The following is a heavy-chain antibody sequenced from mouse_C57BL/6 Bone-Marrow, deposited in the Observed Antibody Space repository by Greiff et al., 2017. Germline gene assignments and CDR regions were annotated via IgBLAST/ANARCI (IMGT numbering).Heavy chain of an antibody. CDR2: IDPSDSYT. V-gene: IGHV1-69*01. CDR3: AREGPYYYGSSWFAY. CDR1: GYTFTSYW. Sequence: VQLQQPGAELVMPGASVKLSCKASGYTFTSYWMHWVKQRPGQGLEWIGEIDPSDSYTNYNQKFKGKSTLTVDKSSSTAYMQLSSLTSEDSAVYYCAREGPYYYGSSWFAYWGQGTLVTGSA. D-gene: IGHD1-1*01. J-gene: IGHJ3*01.